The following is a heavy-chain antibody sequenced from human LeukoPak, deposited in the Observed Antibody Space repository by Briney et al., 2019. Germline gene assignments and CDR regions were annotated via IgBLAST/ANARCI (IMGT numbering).Heavy chain of an antibody. CDR1: GGSLSGFY. J-gene: IGHJ4*02. CDR3: ARDSAQTYFDY. D-gene: IGHD1-26*01. V-gene: IGHV4-4*07. Sequence: SETLSLTCTVSGGSLSGFYWTWIRQPAGKGLEWVGRMYPSGTTDYNPSLKSRLTVSVDTSKNQFSLRLSSVTAADTAVYYCARDSAQTYFDYWGQGTLVTVFS. CDR2: MYPSGTT.